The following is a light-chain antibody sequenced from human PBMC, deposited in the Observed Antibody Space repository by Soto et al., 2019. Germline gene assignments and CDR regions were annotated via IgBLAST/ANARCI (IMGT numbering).Light chain of an antibody. CDR3: QQYNNWWT. CDR2: AAS. CDR1: ETVRSN. J-gene: IGKJ1*01. V-gene: IGKV3D-15*01. Sequence: EIVLTPFPATPSVSPVKRATLSFRASETVRSNLAWYQQKPGQAPRLLIYAASTRATGIPARFIGNGSGTEFTLTISSLQSEDFAVYYCQQYNNWWTFGQGTKVDIK.